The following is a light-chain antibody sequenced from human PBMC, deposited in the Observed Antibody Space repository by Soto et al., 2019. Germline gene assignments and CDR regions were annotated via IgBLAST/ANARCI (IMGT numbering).Light chain of an antibody. J-gene: IGLJ1*01. CDR1: SSDVGGFEY. CDR2: DVT. Sequence: QSVLSQPASVRGSPGHSITTSCTGTSSDVGGFEYVSWYQHQPGKAPKLIIYDVTKRPSGVSNRFSGSKSGNTASLTISGIQAEDEGDYYCGSITRSSTSVFGTGTKVTV. V-gene: IGLV2-14*01. CDR3: GSITRSSTSV.